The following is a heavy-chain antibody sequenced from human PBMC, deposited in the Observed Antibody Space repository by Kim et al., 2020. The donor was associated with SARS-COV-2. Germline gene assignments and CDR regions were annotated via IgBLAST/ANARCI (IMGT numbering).Heavy chain of an antibody. V-gene: IGHV3-53*01. Sequence: GGSTYYADSVKGRFTISRDNSKNTLYLQMNSRRAEDTAVYYCARDQIFDIWGQGTMVTVSS. CDR2: GGST. J-gene: IGHJ3*02. CDR3: ARDQIFDI.